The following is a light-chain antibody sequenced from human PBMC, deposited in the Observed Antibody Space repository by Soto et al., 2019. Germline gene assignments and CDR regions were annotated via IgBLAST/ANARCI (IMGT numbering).Light chain of an antibody. CDR3: QQYGSSGT. CDR1: QSVDSN. Sequence: EIVMTQSPATLSVSPGDGATLSCRASQSVDSNLAWYQQKPGQTPRLLIYGASNRATGIPDRFSGSGSGTDFTLTISRLEPEDFAVYYCQQYGSSGTFGQGTKVDI. V-gene: IGKV3-20*01. J-gene: IGKJ1*01. CDR2: GAS.